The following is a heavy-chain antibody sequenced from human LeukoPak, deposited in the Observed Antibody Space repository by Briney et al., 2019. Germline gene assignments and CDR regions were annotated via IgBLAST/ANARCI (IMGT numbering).Heavy chain of an antibody. J-gene: IGHJ4*01. CDR1: GGSISSSSYY. D-gene: IGHD3-9*01. CDR2: IYYSGST. V-gene: IGHV4-39*07. Sequence: PSETLSLTCTVSGGSISSSSYYWGWIRQPPGKGLEWIGRIYYSGSTYYNPSLKSRVTISVDTSKSQFSLKLSSVTAADTAVYYCTRAVGYYDILTGYYSRANYFDYWGHGTLVTVSS. CDR3: TRAVGYYDILTGYYSRANYFDY.